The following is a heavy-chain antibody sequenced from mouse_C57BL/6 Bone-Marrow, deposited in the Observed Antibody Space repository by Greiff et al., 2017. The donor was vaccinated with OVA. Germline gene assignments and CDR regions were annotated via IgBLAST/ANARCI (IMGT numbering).Heavy chain of an antibody. Sequence: VQLQQSGTVLVRPGASVKMSCKTSGYTFTSFWMHWVKQRPGQGLEWIGAIHPGNSDTSYNQKFKGKAKLTAVTSASTAYMKLSRRTKEDSAVYYCTRGGTAMDCWGQGTSATVSS. D-gene: IGHD3-3*01. CDR1: GYTFTSFW. CDR2: IHPGNSDT. CDR3: TRGGTAMDC. J-gene: IGHJ4*01. V-gene: IGHV1-5*01.